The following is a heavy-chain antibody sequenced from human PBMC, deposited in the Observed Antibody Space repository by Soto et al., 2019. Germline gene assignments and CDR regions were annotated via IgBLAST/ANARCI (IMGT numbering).Heavy chain of an antibody. CDR1: GFSLTNYA. D-gene: IGHD3-16*01. CDR3: ARGLMPLSLRSFDQ. J-gene: IGHJ4*02. V-gene: IGHV3-30*03. Sequence: QGQLVESGGGMVQPGKSLRLSCAASGFSLTNYAMHWVRQAPGKGLEWVAVVSHDGGTKYYRDSVKGRFTISRDDSKNTCYLEMTTVRPEDTAVYYCARGLMPLSLRSFDQWGPGALVTVSS. CDR2: VSHDGGTK.